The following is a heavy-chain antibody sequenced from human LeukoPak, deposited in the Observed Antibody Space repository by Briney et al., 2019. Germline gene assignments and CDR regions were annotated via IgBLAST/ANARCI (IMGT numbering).Heavy chain of an antibody. CDR3: AKDKTAAGYSSSQDY. CDR2: TSGSGGST. Sequence: GGSLRLSCAASGFTFSSYAMSWVRQAPGKGLEWVSSTSGSGGSTYYADSVKGRFTISRDNSKNTPYLQMNSLRAEDTAVYYCAKDKTAAGYSSSQDYWGQGTLVTVSS. J-gene: IGHJ4*02. CDR1: GFTFSSYA. D-gene: IGHD6-13*01. V-gene: IGHV3-23*01.